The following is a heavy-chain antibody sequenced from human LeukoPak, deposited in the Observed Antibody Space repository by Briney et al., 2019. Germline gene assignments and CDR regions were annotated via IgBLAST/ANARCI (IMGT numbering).Heavy chain of an antibody. CDR2: IYHSGST. CDR1: GYSISSGYY. Sequence: SETLSLTCTVSGYSISSGYYWGWIRQPRGKGLEWIGSIYHSGSTYYNPSLKSRVTISVDTSKNQFSLKLSSVTAADTAVYYCARDYYYGSGSYFDYWGQGTLVTVSS. D-gene: IGHD3-10*01. CDR3: ARDYYYGSGSYFDY. J-gene: IGHJ4*02. V-gene: IGHV4-38-2*02.